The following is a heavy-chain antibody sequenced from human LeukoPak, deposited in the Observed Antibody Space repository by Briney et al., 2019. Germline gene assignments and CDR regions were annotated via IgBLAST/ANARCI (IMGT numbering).Heavy chain of an antibody. J-gene: IGHJ4*02. V-gene: IGHV4-39*01. D-gene: IGHD3-16*02. CDR2: IYYSGST. CDR3: ARRIKITFWGVIAQDY. Sequence: PSETLSLTCTVSGGSVSSSSYYWGWIRQPPGKGLEWIGSIYYSGSTYYNPSLKSRVTISVDTSKNQFSLKLSSVTAADTAVYYCARRIKITFWGVIAQDYWGQGTLVTVSS. CDR1: GGSVSSSSYY.